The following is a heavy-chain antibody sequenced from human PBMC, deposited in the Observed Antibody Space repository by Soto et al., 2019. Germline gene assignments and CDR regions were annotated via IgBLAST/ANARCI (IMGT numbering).Heavy chain of an antibody. V-gene: IGHV3-48*02. CDR3: ALVCSSLARNDAFSF. D-gene: IGHD6-6*01. CDR2: ISSSSSTI. J-gene: IGHJ3*01. Sequence: GGSLRLSCAASGFTFSSYSMNWVRQAPGKGLEWVSYISSSSSTIYYADSVKGRFTISRDNAKNSLYLQMNSLRDEDTAVYYCALVCSSLARNDAFSFWGQGSLVPVS. CDR1: GFTFSSYS.